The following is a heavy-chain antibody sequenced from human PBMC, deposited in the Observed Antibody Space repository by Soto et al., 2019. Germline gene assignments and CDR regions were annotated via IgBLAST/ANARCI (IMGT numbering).Heavy chain of an antibody. Sequence: GGSLILSCAASGFTFISYAMSWVRQAPGKGLEWVSAISGSGGSTYYADSVKGRFTISRDNSKNTLYLQMNSLRAEDTAVYYCARDRYSSSYGGTTPKIYYYYGMDVWGQGTTVTVSS. CDR3: ARDRYSSSYGGTTPKIYYYYGMDV. CDR2: ISGSGGST. J-gene: IGHJ6*02. D-gene: IGHD6-13*01. V-gene: IGHV3-23*01. CDR1: GFTFISYA.